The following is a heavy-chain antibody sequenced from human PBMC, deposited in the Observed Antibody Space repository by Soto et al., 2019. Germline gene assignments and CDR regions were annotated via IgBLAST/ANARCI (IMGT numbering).Heavy chain of an antibody. CDR2: IYYSGST. Sequence: QLQLQESGPGLVKPSETLSLTCTVSGGSISSSSYYWGWIRQPPGKGLEWIGSIYYSGSTYYNPSLKSRVTISVDTSKNQFSLKLSSVTAADTAVYYCARHQWLLLFSLLGAFDIWGQGTMVTVSS. J-gene: IGHJ3*02. CDR1: GGSISSSSYY. CDR3: ARHQWLLLFSLLGAFDI. D-gene: IGHD6-19*01. V-gene: IGHV4-39*01.